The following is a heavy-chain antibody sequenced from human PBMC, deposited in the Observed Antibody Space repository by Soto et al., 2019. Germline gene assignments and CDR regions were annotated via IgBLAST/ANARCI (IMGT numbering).Heavy chain of an antibody. CDR3: AKRTAVAGPNFDC. D-gene: IGHD6-19*01. Sequence: GGSLRLSCAASGFPFSSYSMSWVRQGPGKGLEWVSAISGSGSKTYYADSVRGRFTVSRDNSKNTLYLQMNSLRAEDTAVYYCAKRTAVAGPNFDCWGQGTLVTVSS. V-gene: IGHV3-23*01. CDR2: ISGSGSKT. CDR1: GFPFSSYS. J-gene: IGHJ4*02.